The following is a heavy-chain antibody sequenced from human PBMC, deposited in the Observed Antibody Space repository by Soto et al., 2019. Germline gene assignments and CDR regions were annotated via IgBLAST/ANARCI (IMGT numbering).Heavy chain of an antibody. J-gene: IGHJ4*02. CDR1: GFTFSSYG. V-gene: IGHV3-30*18. CDR3: AKDITGRDGYNPWDY. D-gene: IGHD1-20*01. Sequence: GGSLRLSCAASGFTFSSYGMHWVRQAPGKGLEWVAVISYDGSNKYYADSVKGRFTISRDNSKNTLYLQMNSLRAEDTAVYYCAKDITGRDGYNPWDYWGQGTLVTVSS. CDR2: ISYDGSNK.